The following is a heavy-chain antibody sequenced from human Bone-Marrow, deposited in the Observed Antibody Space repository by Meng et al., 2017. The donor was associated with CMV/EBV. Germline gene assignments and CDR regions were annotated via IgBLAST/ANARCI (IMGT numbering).Heavy chain of an antibody. J-gene: IGHJ4*02. CDR3: ARAVEGIRETLDY. V-gene: IGHV3-7*04. CDR1: GFILNRNW. D-gene: IGHD4-23*01. CDR2: IKGDGSET. Sequence: GGSLRLSCVTSGFILNRNWMTWVRQAPGKGLEWVANIKGDGSETSYVDSVKGRFTISRDNVKNLVFLQMDTLRDEDAAVYYCARAVEGIRETLDYWGQGTLVTFSS.